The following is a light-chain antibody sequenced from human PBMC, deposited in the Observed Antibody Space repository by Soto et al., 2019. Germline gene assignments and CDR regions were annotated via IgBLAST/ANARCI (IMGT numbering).Light chain of an antibody. V-gene: IGKV3-15*01. CDR1: QSVSSN. CDR2: GAS. CDR3: QQYNNWPPWT. J-gene: IGKJ1*01. Sequence: EIVMTQSPATLSVSPGERATLSCRASQSVSSNLAWHQQKPGQAPRLLIYGASTRATGIPARFSGSGSGTEFTLTISSLQSEDFAVYYWQQYNNWPPWTFGQGTKV.